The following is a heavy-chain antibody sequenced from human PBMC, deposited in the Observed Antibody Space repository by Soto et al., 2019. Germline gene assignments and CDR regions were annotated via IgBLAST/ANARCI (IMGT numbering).Heavy chain of an antibody. V-gene: IGHV2-5*02. J-gene: IGHJ4*02. CDR2: IYWDDDK. CDR1: GFSLSTTRVA. D-gene: IGHD6-19*01. Sequence: QITLKESGPTLVKPTQTLTVTCTFSGFSLSTTRVAVGWIRQPPGKALEWLALIYWDDDKRYSPFLKSRLTITKDTSKNQVVLTMTNMDPVDTATYYCAHSVVAGLGYYFDYWGQGTLVTVSS. CDR3: AHSVVAGLGYYFDY.